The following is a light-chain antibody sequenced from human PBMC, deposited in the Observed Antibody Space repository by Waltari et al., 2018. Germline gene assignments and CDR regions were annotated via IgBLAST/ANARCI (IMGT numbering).Light chain of an antibody. CDR1: QSLVHSAGNTY. CDR2: KVS. CDR3: MQGTHWPIH. Sequence: DVMMTQSPLSLPVTRGQPASIPCRSSQSLVHSAGNTYLNWFHQRPGQSPRRLIYKVSNRDSGVPDRFSGSGSGTDFTLKISRVEAEDVGVYYCMQGTHWPIHFGPGTKVDIK. J-gene: IGKJ3*01. V-gene: IGKV2-30*02.